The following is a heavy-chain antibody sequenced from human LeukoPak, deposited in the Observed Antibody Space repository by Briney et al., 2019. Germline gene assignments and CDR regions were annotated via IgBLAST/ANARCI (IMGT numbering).Heavy chain of an antibody. CDR3: ARGYYDSSGYCDY. CDR2: ISSSSSYI. J-gene: IGHJ4*02. Sequence: GGSLRLSCAASGFTFSCYSMNWVRRAPGKGLEWVSSISSSSSYIYYADSVKGRFTISRDNAKNSLYLQMNSLRAEDTAVYYCARGYYDSSGYCDYWVQGTLVTVSS. D-gene: IGHD3-22*01. CDR1: GFTFSCYS. V-gene: IGHV3-21*01.